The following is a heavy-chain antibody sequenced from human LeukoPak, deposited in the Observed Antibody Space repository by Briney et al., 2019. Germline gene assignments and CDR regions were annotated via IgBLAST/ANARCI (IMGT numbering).Heavy chain of an antibody. J-gene: IGHJ4*02. Sequence: PGGSLRLSCAASGFTFSSYWMSWVRQAPGKGLEWVAVIWYDGSNKYYADSVKGRFTISRDNSKNTLYLQMNSLRAEDTAVYYCAKGQDSSGYLDYWGQGTLVTVSS. V-gene: IGHV3-33*06. CDR1: GFTFSSYW. CDR2: IWYDGSNK. D-gene: IGHD3-22*01. CDR3: AKGQDSSGYLDY.